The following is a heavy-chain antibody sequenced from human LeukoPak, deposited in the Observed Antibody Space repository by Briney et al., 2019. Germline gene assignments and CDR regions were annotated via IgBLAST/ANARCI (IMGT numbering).Heavy chain of an antibody. CDR2: INHNGNVN. V-gene: IGHV3-7*01. D-gene: IGHD4-23*01. CDR3: ARGRPHGNDY. J-gene: IGHJ4*02. CDR1: GFTFSSYW. Sequence: GGSPRLSCAASGFTFSSYWMNWARQAPGKGLEWVASINHNGNVNYYVDSVKGRFTISRDNAKNSLYLQMNSLRVEDTAVYYCARGRPHGNDYWGQGTLVTVSS.